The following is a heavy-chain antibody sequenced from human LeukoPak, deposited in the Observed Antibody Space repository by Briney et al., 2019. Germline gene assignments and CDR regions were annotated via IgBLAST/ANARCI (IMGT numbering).Heavy chain of an antibody. J-gene: IGHJ4*02. Sequence: PGGSLRLSCAASGFTVSSNYMSWVRQAPGKGLEWVSSISSSSSYIYYADSVKGRFTISRDNAKNSLYLQMNSLGAEDTAVYYCARDPYSGGYCSSTSCYVYFDYWGQGTLVTVSS. CDR1: GFTVSSNY. CDR3: ARDPYSGGYCSSTSCYVYFDY. D-gene: IGHD2-2*01. CDR2: ISSSSSYI. V-gene: IGHV3-21*01.